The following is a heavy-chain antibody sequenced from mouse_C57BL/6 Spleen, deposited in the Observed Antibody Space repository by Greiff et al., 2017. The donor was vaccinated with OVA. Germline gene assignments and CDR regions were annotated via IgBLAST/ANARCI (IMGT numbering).Heavy chain of an antibody. Sequence: EVKLQESGGGLVQPKGSLKLSCAASGFSFNTYAMNWVRQAPGKGLEWVARIRSKSNNYATYYADSVKDRFTISRDDSESMLYLQMNNLKTEDTAMYYCVRHYDYDVRDYAMDYWGQGTSVTVSS. CDR1: GFSFNTYA. D-gene: IGHD2-4*01. CDR2: IRSKSNNYAT. J-gene: IGHJ4*01. V-gene: IGHV10-1*01. CDR3: VRHYDYDVRDYAMDY.